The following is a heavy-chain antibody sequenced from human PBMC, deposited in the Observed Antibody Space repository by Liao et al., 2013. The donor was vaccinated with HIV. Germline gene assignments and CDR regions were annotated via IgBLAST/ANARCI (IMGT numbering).Heavy chain of an antibody. CDR3: AGDQGELRGYTWFDP. V-gene: IGHV4-39*07. CDR2: IYYSGNT. Sequence: QLQLHESGPGLVKPSETLSLSCTVSSGSMSSSRYFWGWIRQPPGKGLEWIGNIYYSGNTDYNPSLKSRVTISVDTSKNQFSLRLRSVTAADTAVYYCAGDQGELRGYTWFDPWGQGTLVTVSS. CDR1: SGSMSSSRYF. D-gene: IGHD1-26*01. J-gene: IGHJ5*02.